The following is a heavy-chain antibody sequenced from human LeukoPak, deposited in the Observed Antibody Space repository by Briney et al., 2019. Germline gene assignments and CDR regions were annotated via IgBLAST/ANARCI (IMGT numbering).Heavy chain of an antibody. Sequence: GGSLRLSCSASGFTFSSYWMSWVRQAPGKGPEWVANIKQDGSEKYYVDSVKGRFTISRDNAKNSLYLQMNSLRADDTALYYCATWSGAAAGRSDYWGQGTLVTVSS. D-gene: IGHD6-13*01. CDR2: IKQDGSEK. CDR1: GFTFSSYW. V-gene: IGHV3-7*01. CDR3: ATWSGAAAGRSDY. J-gene: IGHJ4*02.